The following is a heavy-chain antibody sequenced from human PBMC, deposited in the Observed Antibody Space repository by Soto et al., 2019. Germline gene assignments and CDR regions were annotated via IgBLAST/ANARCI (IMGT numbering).Heavy chain of an antibody. D-gene: IGHD4-17*01. V-gene: IGHV4-59*02. CDR1: GGAVSGFY. CDR3: ARSPTLYGDYDSWYFDL. CDR2: IYNTGST. J-gene: IGHJ2*01. Sequence: QVQLQESGPGLVKSSETLSLTCTVSGGAVSGFYWSWLRQPPGKELQWIGYIYNTGSTNYNPSLESRVIISVDTSKTQFSLKVTSVTAADTAVYYCARSPTLYGDYDSWYFDLWGRGNLGTVSS.